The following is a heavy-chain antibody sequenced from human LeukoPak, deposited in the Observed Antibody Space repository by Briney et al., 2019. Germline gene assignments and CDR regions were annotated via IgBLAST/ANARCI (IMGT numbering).Heavy chain of an antibody. V-gene: IGHV3-30*04. CDR1: GGTFSSYA. Sequence: SCKASGGTFSSYAIHWVRQAPGKGLEWVAVISYDGSNKYYADSVKGRFTISRDNSKNTLYLQMNSLRAEDTAVYYCASPGDVVVVAAMVDYWGQGTLVTVSS. D-gene: IGHD2-15*01. CDR3: ASPGDVVVVAAMVDY. J-gene: IGHJ4*02. CDR2: ISYDGSNK.